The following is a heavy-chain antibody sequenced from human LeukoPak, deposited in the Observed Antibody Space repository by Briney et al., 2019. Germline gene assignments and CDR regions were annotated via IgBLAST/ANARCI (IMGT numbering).Heavy chain of an antibody. CDR3: AREEYSYGNRY. D-gene: IGHD5-18*01. CDR2: ISYDGSNK. J-gene: IGHJ4*02. Sequence: EGSLRLSCAASGFTFSSYAMHWVRQAPGKGLEWVAVISYDGSNKYYADSVKGRFTISRDNSKNTLYLQMNSLRAEDTAVYYCAREEYSYGNRYWGQGTLVTVSS. V-gene: IGHV3-30*04. CDR1: GFTFSSYA.